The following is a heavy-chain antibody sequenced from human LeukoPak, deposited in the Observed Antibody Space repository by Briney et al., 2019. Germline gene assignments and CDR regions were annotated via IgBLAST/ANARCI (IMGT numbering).Heavy chain of an antibody. CDR3: ARAHVSERGSFDY. J-gene: IGHJ4*02. CDR2: IIPILGIA. V-gene: IGHV1-69*02. Sequence: SVKVSCKASGGTFSSYTISWVRQAPGQGLEWMGRIIPILGIANYAQKFQGRVTITADKSTSTAYMELSSLRSGDTAVYYCARAHVSERGSFDYWGQGTLVTVSS. CDR1: GGTFSSYT. D-gene: IGHD3-16*01.